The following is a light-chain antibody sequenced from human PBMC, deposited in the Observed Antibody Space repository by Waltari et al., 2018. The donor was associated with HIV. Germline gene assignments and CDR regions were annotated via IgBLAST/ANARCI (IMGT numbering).Light chain of an antibody. V-gene: IGLV1-47*01. CDR2: RNN. J-gene: IGLJ3*02. CDR3: DAWDNSLSGRV. Sequence: QSVLTQPPSASGTSGQRVTISCSGSRSNIGNNDVYWFQHLPGTAPKLIIYRNNQRPSGVPDRFTGSKSGTSASLAISGLRSEDEADYYCDAWDNSLSGRVFGGGTKLTVL. CDR1: RSNIGNND.